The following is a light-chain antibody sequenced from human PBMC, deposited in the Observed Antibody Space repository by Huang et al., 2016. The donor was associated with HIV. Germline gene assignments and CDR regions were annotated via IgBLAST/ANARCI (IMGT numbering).Light chain of an antibody. CDR1: QSVSSY. V-gene: IGKV3-11*01. CDR3: QQRSNWPRT. Sequence: EIVLTQSPATLSLSPGERATLSCWASQSVSSYLAWYQQKPGQAPRLLIHDASNRATGIPARFSGSGSGTDFTLTISSLEPEDFAVYYCQQRSNWPRTFGQGTKVEIK. CDR2: DAS. J-gene: IGKJ1*01.